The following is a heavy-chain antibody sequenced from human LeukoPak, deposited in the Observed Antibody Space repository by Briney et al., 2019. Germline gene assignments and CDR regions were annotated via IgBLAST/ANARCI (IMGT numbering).Heavy chain of an antibody. J-gene: IGHJ6*02. V-gene: IGHV3-30*04. CDR2: ISYDESNK. D-gene: IGHD6-13*01. CDR1: GFTFSSYA. CDR3: ARDSPLYSSSWYGMDV. Sequence: GGSLRPSFAASGFTFSSYAMHGVRQAPGKGLEWVAVISYDESNKCYADSVKSRFTISRDNSKNTLYLQMNSLRAEDTAVYYCARDSPLYSSSWYGMDVWGQGTTVTVSS.